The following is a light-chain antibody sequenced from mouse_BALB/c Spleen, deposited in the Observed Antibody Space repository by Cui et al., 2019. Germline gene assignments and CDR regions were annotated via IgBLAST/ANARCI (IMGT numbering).Light chain of an antibody. Sequence: QIVLTQSPAIMSASLGERVTMTCTASSSVSSSYLHWYQQKPGSSPKLWIYSTSNLASGVPARFGGSGSGTSYSLTISSMEAEDAATYYCHQYHRSPYTFGGGTKLEIK. CDR2: STS. CDR1: SSVSSSY. CDR3: HQYHRSPYT. V-gene: IGKV4-74*01. J-gene: IGKJ2*01.